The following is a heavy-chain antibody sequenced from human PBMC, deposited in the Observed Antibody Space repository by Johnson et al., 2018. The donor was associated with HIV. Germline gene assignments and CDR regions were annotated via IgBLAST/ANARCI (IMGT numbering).Heavy chain of an antibody. CDR2: TTDKLNSYTT. J-gene: IGHJ3*01. V-gene: IGHV3-72*01. CDR3: ARENYRRRDAFDV. D-gene: IGHD1-7*01. Sequence: EVQLVESGGGLVQPGGSLRLSCVVSGFTFSDYYMDWVRQAPGKGLEWVGRTTDKLNSYTTKYAASVKGRFTISRDDSKKSLYLQINSLRTEDTAVYYWARENYRRRDAFDVWGQGTVVIVSS. CDR1: GFTFSDYY.